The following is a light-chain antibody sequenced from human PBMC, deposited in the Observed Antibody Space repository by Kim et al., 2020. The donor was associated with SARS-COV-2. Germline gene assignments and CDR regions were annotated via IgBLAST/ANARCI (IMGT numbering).Light chain of an antibody. CDR2: KDS. J-gene: IGLJ2*01. CDR1: TLPKQY. V-gene: IGLV3-25*03. Sequence: SYELTQPPSVSVSPGQTATITCSGETLPKQYAYWFQQKPGQAPLLIIYKDSERPSGIPERFSGSTSGTTVTLTISGVQAEDEADYHCQSADISGFWVFGGGTQLTVL. CDR3: QSADISGFWV.